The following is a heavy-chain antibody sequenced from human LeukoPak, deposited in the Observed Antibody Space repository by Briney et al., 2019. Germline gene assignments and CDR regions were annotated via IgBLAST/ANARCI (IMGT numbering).Heavy chain of an antibody. CDR1: GFTFSSNG. V-gene: IGHV3-30*02. J-gene: IGHJ4*02. Sequence: GGSLRLSCAASGFTFSSNGMHWVRQAPGKGLECVAFIQNDGNNKKYADSVKGRFTISRDNSRSTLFLQMNSLRAEDTAVYYCARDWGTSSLYLVNWGQGTLVTVSS. D-gene: IGHD6-6*01. CDR3: ARDWGTSSLYLVN. CDR2: IQNDGNNK.